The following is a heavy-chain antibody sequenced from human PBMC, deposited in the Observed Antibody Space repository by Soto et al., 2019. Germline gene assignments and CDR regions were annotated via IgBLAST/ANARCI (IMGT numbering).Heavy chain of an antibody. CDR1: GGSISSGGYS. CDR3: ARTESGTFDP. D-gene: IGHD1-7*01. CDR2: IYHSGST. Sequence: QLQLQESGSGLVKPSQTLSLTCAVSGGSISSGGYSWSWIRQPPGKGLGWIGYIYHSGSTYYNPSLNRQVTIPVDRSKNQFSLKLSSVTAADTAVYYCARTESGTFDPWGQGTLVTVSS. J-gene: IGHJ5*02. V-gene: IGHV4-30-2*01.